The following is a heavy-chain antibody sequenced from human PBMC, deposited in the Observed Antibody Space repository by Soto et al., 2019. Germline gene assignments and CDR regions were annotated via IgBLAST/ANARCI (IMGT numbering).Heavy chain of an antibody. CDR2: ISAYNGNT. V-gene: IGHV1-18*01. CDR3: ARAGVLLHMGSGWYSPNRYNWFDP. D-gene: IGHD6-19*01. CDR1: GYTFTSYG. Sequence: GASVKVSCKASGYTFTSYGISWVRQAPGQGLEWMGWISAYNGNTNYAQKLQGRVTMTTDTSTSTAYMELRSLRSDDTAVYYCARAGVLLHMGSGWYSPNRYNWFDPWGQGTLVTVSS. J-gene: IGHJ5*02.